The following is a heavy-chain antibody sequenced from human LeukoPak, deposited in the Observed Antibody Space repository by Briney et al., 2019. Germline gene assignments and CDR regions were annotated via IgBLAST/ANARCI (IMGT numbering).Heavy chain of an antibody. CDR1: GFTFSSYW. V-gene: IGHV3-74*01. J-gene: IGHJ1*01. Sequence: GGSLRLSCAASGFTFSSYWMHWVRQAPGKGLVWVSRFKRNGRTNYADSVKGRFTLSRDNAKNKVSLQMNSLRAQGTGVYNISRAPYEVGGYYPEYFRHWGHGTLVTVSS. D-gene: IGHD3-22*01. CDR3: SRAPYEVGGYYPEYFRH. CDR2: FKRNGRT.